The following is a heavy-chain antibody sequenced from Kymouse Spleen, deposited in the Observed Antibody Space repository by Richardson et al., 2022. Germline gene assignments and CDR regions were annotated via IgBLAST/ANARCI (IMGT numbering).Heavy chain of an antibody. V-gene: IGHV4-34*01. J-gene: IGHJ1*01. D-gene: IGHD4-11,IGHD4-11*01. CDR3: ARYSNYGYFQH. CDR2: INHSGST. CDR1: GGSFSGYY. Sequence: QVQLQQWGAGLLKPSETLSLTCAVYGGSFSGYYWSWIRQPPGKGLEWIGEINHSGSTNYNPSLKSRVTISVDTSKNQFSLKLSSVTAADTAVYYCARYSNYGYFQHWGQGTLVTVSS.